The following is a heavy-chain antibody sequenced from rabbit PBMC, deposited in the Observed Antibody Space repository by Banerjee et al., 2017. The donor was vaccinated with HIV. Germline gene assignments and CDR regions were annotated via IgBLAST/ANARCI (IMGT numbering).Heavy chain of an antibody. D-gene: IGHD6-1*01. CDR3: ARGASDTGYGYAL. J-gene: IGHJ6*01. Sequence: QSLEESGGDLVKPGASLTLTCTASGFSFSSYYYMCWVRQAPGKGLEWIACIYTSSGSTWYASWAKGRFTISKTSSTTVTLQMTSLTGADTATYFCARGASDTGYGYALWGQGTLVTVS. V-gene: IGHV1S40*01. CDR2: IYTSSGST. CDR1: GFSFSSYYY.